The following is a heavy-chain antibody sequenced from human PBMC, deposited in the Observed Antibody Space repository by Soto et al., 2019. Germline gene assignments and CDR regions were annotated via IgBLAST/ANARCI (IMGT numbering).Heavy chain of an antibody. CDR1: GFTVSSNY. CDR2: ISDSGGLT. D-gene: IGHD2-2*01. Sequence: GGSLRLSCAASGFTVSSNYMSWVRQAPGKGLEWVAGISDSGGLTYYADSVKGRFIMSRDNSKNTLYLQMKNLRADDTAVYFCAKRQGTGADAKNFDFWGQGTLVTVSS. V-gene: IGHV3-23*01. J-gene: IGHJ4*02. CDR3: AKRQGTGADAKNFDF.